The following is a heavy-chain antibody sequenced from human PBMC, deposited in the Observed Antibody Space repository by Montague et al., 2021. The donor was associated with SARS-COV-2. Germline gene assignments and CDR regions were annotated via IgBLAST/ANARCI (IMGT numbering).Heavy chain of an antibody. CDR3: ARLRTGSYVFDY. V-gene: IGHV4-59*08. Sequence: SETLSLTCTVSGGSINGYYWSWIRQSPGKGLDWIGYIHYTGNTNYNPSLKGRVTISLDTSKSQFSLMLSSVTAADTAVYSCARLRTGSYVFDYWGQGTLVTVSS. CDR1: GGSINGYY. J-gene: IGHJ4*02. D-gene: IGHD1-26*01. CDR2: IHYTGNT.